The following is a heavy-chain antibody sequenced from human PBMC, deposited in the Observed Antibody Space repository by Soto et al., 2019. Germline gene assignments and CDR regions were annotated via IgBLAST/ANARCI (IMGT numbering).Heavy chain of an antibody. Sequence: SETLSLTCTVSGGSISSYYWSWIRQPPGKGLEWIGYIYYGGSTNYNPSLKSRVTISVDTSKNQFSLKLSSVTAADTAVYYCAGAPRGNYGYPSYFDYWGQGTLVTVSS. CDR3: AGAPRGNYGYPSYFDY. J-gene: IGHJ4*02. CDR2: IYYGGST. D-gene: IGHD3-10*01. CDR1: GGSISSYY. V-gene: IGHV4-59*01.